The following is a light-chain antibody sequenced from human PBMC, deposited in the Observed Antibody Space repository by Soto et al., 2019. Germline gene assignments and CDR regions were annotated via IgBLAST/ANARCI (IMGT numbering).Light chain of an antibody. CDR1: QSVSSY. J-gene: IGKJ5*01. CDR3: QRRSNWPPT. CDR2: DAS. V-gene: IGKV3-11*01. Sequence: EIVLTQSPATLSLSPGERATLSCRASQSVSSYLAWYQQTPGQAPRLLIYDASNRATGIPARFSGSGCGAVFTLTISILEPEYVAVYYCQRRSNWPPTFGQGTRLEIK.